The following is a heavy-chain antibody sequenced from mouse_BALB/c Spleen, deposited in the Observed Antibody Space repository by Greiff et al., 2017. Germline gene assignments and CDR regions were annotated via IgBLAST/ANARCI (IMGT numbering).Heavy chain of an antibody. CDR2: IRSKSNNYAT. J-gene: IGHJ4*01. D-gene: IGHD1-1*01. V-gene: IGHV10S3*01. Sequence: GGGLVQPKGSLKLSCAASGFTFNTNAMNWVRQAPGKGLEWVARIRSKSNNYATYYADSVKDRFTISRDDSQSMLYLQMNNLKTEDTAMYYCVRDYGYAMDYWGQGTSVTVSS. CDR3: VRDYGYAMDY. CDR1: GFTFNTNA.